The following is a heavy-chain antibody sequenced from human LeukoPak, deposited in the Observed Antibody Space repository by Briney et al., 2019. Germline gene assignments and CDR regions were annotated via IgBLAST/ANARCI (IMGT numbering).Heavy chain of an antibody. J-gene: IGHJ4*02. D-gene: IGHD3-10*01. V-gene: IGHV4-34*01. CDR3: ARGSPPGYYYGSGSYVY. CDR1: VGSFSGYY. Sequence: PSETLSLTCAVYVGSFSGYYWSWIRQPPGKGLEWIGEINHSGSTNYNPSLKSRVTISVDTSKNQFSLKLSSVTAADTAVYYCARGSPPGYYYGSGSYVYWGQGTLVTVSS. CDR2: INHSGST.